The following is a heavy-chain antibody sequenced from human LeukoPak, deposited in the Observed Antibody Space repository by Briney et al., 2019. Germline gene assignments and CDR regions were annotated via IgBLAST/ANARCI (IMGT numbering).Heavy chain of an antibody. CDR3: AKASIRFLEWLFPTDY. CDR1: GFTFSSYA. J-gene: IGHJ4*02. V-gene: IGHV3-23*01. D-gene: IGHD3-3*01. CDR2: ISGSGGST. Sequence: PGGSLRLSCAASGFTFSSYAMSWVRQAPGKGLEWVSAISGSGGSTYYADSVKGRFTISRDNSKNTLYLQMNSLRAEDTAVYYCAKASIRFLEWLFPTDYWGQGTLVTVSS.